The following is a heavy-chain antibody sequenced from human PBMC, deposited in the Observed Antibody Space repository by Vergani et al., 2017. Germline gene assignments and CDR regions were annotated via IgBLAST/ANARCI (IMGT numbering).Heavy chain of an antibody. J-gene: IGHJ6*02. D-gene: IGHD2-15*01. CDR3: ATGPFGYSLRGMDV. CDR1: GYTLTELS. Sequence: QVQLVPSGAEVKKPGASVKVSCKVSGYTLTELSMHWVRQAPGKGLEWMGGFDPEDGETIYAQKFQGRVTMTEDTSTDTAYMELSSLGSEDTAVYYCATGPFGYSLRGMDVWGQGTTVTVSS. CDR2: FDPEDGET. V-gene: IGHV1-24*01.